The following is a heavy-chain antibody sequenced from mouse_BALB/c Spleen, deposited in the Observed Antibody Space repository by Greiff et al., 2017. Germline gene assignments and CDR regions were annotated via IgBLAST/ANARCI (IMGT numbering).Heavy chain of an antibody. CDR1: GFTFTDYY. D-gene: IGHD2-10*01. CDR2: IRNKANGYTT. Sequence: EVKLMESGGGLVQPGGSLRLSCATSGFTFTDYYMSWVRQPPGKALEWLGFIRNKANGYTTEYSASVKGRFTISRDNSQSILYLQMNTLRAEDSATYYCASLLLGYYYAMDYWGQGTSVTVSS. V-gene: IGHV7-3*02. CDR3: ASLLLGYYYAMDY. J-gene: IGHJ4*01.